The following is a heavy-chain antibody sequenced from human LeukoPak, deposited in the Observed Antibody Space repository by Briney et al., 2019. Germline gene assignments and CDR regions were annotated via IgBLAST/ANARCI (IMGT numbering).Heavy chain of an antibody. CDR1: GFTFSSYA. CDR2: ISYDGSNK. D-gene: IGHD5-18*01. Sequence: GGSLRLSCAASGFTFSSYAMHWVRQAPGKGLEWVAVISYDGSNKYYADSVKGRFTISRDNSKNTLYLQMNSLRAEDTAVYYCARDTAMPGHFDYWGQGTLVTVSS. J-gene: IGHJ4*02. CDR3: ARDTAMPGHFDY. V-gene: IGHV3-30-3*01.